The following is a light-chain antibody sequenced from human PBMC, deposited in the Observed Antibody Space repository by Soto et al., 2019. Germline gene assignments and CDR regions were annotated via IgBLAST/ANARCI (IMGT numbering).Light chain of an antibody. Sequence: QSVLTQPASVSGSPGQSITISCTGTSSDVGYDNYVSWFQQHPGKAPKLMIYEVSRRPSGVSNRFSGSKSANTASLTISGLQAEDEADYYCTSHTARSTWVFGGGTKVTVL. CDR2: EVS. CDR3: TSHTARSTWV. J-gene: IGLJ3*02. V-gene: IGLV2-14*01. CDR1: SSDVGYDNY.